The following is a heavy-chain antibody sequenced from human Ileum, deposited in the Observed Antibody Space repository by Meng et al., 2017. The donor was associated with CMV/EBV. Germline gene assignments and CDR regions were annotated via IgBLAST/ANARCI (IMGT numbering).Heavy chain of an antibody. J-gene: IGHJ4*02. CDR2: FNHYGST. CDR1: GGSFSGYY. CDR3: ASGKSNLEY. D-gene: IGHD4-11*01. Sequence: QVQLREWGAGLVKPSETLSLTCAVYGGSFSGYYWSWIRQVPGKGLEWIGEFNHYGSTNYNPSLKSRVTISVDTSKNQFSLNLSSMTAADTAVYYCASGKSNLEYWGQGTLVTVSS. V-gene: IGHV4-34*01.